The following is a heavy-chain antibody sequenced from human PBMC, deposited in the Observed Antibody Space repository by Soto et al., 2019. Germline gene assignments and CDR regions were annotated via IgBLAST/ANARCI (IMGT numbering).Heavy chain of an antibody. CDR1: GFTFDDYA. Sequence: GGSLRLSCAASGFTFDDYAMHWVRQAPGKGLEWVSGISWNSGSIGYADSVKGRFTISRDNAKNSLYLQMNSLRAEDTALYYCAKVVGPCSSTSCPGADAFDIWGQGTMVTVSS. J-gene: IGHJ3*02. V-gene: IGHV3-9*01. D-gene: IGHD2-2*01. CDR2: ISWNSGSI. CDR3: AKVVGPCSSTSCPGADAFDI.